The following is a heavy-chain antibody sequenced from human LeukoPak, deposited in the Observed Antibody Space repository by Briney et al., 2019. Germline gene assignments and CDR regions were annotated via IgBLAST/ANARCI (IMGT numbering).Heavy chain of an antibody. Sequence: GESLRLSRAASGFAFSSYAMNWVRQAPGKGLEWVSIISDSGGTTFYADSVKGRFTISRDNSKRTLYLQMSSLRADDTAVYYCAKDRAYGSGSYSHFDYWGQGTPVTVSS. V-gene: IGHV3-23*01. CDR3: AKDRAYGSGSYSHFDY. CDR2: ISDSGGTT. D-gene: IGHD3-10*01. J-gene: IGHJ4*02. CDR1: GFAFSSYA.